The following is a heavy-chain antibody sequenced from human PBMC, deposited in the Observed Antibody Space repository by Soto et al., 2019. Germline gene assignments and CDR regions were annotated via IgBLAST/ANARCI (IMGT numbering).Heavy chain of an antibody. Sequence: EVQLVESGGGLVQPGGSLRLSCAASGFTFSSYWMSWVRQAPGKGLEWVANIKQDGSEKYYVDSVKGRFTISRDNAKNKLYLQMNSLRAEDTAVYYCARDVGGIAVAGDFDYWGQGTLVTVSS. CDR1: GFTFSSYW. CDR3: ARDVGGIAVAGDFDY. D-gene: IGHD6-19*01. V-gene: IGHV3-7*03. J-gene: IGHJ4*02. CDR2: IKQDGSEK.